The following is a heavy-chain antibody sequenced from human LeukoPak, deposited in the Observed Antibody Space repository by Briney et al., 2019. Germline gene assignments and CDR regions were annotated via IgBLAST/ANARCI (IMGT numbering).Heavy chain of an antibody. Sequence: SVKVSCKASGGTFSIYAISWVRQAPGQGLEWMGGIIPIFGTANYAQKFQGRVTITADESTSTAYMELSSLRSEDTAVYYCARAPSGEVAANDYWGQGTLVTVSS. V-gene: IGHV1-69*01. CDR1: GGTFSIYA. J-gene: IGHJ4*02. D-gene: IGHD2-15*01. CDR3: ARAPSGEVAANDY. CDR2: IIPIFGTA.